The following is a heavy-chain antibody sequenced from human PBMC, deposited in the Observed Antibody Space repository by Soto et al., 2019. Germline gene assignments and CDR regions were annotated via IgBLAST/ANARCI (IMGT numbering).Heavy chain of an antibody. Sequence: PSETLSLTCTVSGGSISNYYWSWIRQPPGRGLEWIGHIFYSGSTNYNPALKSRVTISVDTSKSQFSLKLSSVTAEDSAVYYCAKDSGYNYGYFRWFDPWGQGTLVT. J-gene: IGHJ5*02. CDR1: GGSISNYY. V-gene: IGHV4-59*01. CDR2: IFYSGST. D-gene: IGHD5-18*01. CDR3: AKDSGYNYGYFRWFDP.